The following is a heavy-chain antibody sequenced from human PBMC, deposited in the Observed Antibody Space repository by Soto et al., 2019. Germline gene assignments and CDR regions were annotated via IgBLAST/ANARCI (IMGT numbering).Heavy chain of an antibody. CDR3: ARGGRYYGY. Sequence: EVQLVESGGGLVQPGGSLRLSCAASGFTFSSYWMSWVRQAPGKGLEWVADIKEDGSEKYYVDSVKGRFTISRDNAKNSLYRQVGSRRAEDTAVYYYARGGRYYGYWGQGTLVTVSS. J-gene: IGHJ4*02. CDR2: IKEDGSEK. V-gene: IGHV3-7*01. D-gene: IGHD1-26*01. CDR1: GFTFSSYW.